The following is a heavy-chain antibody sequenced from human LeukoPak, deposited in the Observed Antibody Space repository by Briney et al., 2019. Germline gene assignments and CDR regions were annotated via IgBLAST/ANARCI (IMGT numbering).Heavy chain of an antibody. J-gene: IGHJ3*01. V-gene: IGHV3-30*04. CDR2: ISYDGHHQ. CDR3: ARDLWELRYDACDL. D-gene: IGHD1-26*01. CDR1: EITLTNYA. Sequence: GGSLRLSCEATEITLTNYAMYWVRQAPGKGLEWVGVISYDGHHQHYADSVKARFTISRDNSKNTVDLHMTSLRLDDTAVYYCARDLWELRYDACDLWGQGTMVTVAS.